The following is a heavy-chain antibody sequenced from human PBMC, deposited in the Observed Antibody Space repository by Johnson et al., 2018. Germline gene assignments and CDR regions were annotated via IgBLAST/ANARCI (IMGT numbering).Heavy chain of an antibody. V-gene: IGHV3-73*01. CDR1: GFTFSGST. CDR2: ITAYTYAS. CDR3: INGGGVDNPGH. J-gene: IGHJ4*02. Sequence: VQLVESGGGLVQPGGSLKLSCAASGFTFSGSTMHWVRPASGRGLEWVGRITAYTYASLYAESMRGRFTISRDDARNTAYLQMNSPKTEDTAMYYCINGGGVDNPGHWGQGTLVTVSS. D-gene: IGHD3-16*01.